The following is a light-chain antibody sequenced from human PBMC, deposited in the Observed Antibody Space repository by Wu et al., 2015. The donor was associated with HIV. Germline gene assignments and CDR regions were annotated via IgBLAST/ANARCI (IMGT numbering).Light chain of an antibody. Sequence: DIQMTQSPSSLSASVGDRVTITCRASQTISSHLNWYQQKPGKAPNLLIYTATSLQSGVPSRSSGSGYGTDFTLTISSLQPEDVATYHCQQSYGTPLTFGGGTQVEIK. CDR2: TAT. CDR1: QTISSH. J-gene: IGKJ4*01. CDR3: QQSYGTPLT. V-gene: IGKV1-39*01.